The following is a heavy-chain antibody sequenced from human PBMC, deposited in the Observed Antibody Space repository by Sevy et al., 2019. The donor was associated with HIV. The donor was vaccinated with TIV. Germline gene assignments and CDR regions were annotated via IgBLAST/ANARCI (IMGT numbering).Heavy chain of an antibody. CDR1: GFTFSSNW. CDR3: ARDLPPSATTVAHFDY. V-gene: IGHV3-7*01. D-gene: IGHD4-17*01. CDR2: VKQDMSEK. Sequence: GGSLRLSCATSGFTFSSNWMTWVRQAPGKGLEWVANVKQDMSEKYYADSVKGRFTISRDNAKNSLYLEMNSLRVEDTAVYYCARDLPPSATTVAHFDYWGRGTLVTVSS. J-gene: IGHJ4*02.